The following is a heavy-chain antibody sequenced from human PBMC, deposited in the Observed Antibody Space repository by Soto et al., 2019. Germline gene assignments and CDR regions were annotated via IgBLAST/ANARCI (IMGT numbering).Heavy chain of an antibody. CDR1: GAYINTYS. J-gene: IGHJ6*02. D-gene: IGHD6-19*01. CDR3: ARDREAGYNFYYGMDV. CDR2: IYTSASI. V-gene: IGHV4-4*07. Sequence: SETLSLTCSVSGAYINTYSWTCIRQPSLKGLEWIGRIYTSASINYNPSLKGRVTLSVDTSTNQVSLRLASVTAADTAIYYCARDREAGYNFYYGMDVWGQGTTVTVSS.